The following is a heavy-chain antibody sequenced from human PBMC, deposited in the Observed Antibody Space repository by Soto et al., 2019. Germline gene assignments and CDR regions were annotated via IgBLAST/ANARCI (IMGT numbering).Heavy chain of an antibody. Sequence: PGESLKISCKGSGFSFTRYWIAWVRQMPGNGLEWMGIIYPDDSDIRYSPSFQGQVTFSADKSIDTAYLQWSSLKASDTAMYYCARQLLGSGSFYFDYWGQGTQVTVSS. J-gene: IGHJ4*02. V-gene: IGHV5-51*01. D-gene: IGHD3-10*01. CDR2: IYPDDSDI. CDR1: GFSFTRYW. CDR3: ARQLLGSGSFYFDY.